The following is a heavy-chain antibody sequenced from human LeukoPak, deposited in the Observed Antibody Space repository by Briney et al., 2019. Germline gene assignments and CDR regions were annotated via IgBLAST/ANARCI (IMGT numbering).Heavy chain of an antibody. J-gene: IGHJ4*02. Sequence: SETLSLTCTVSGDSLSSNGYYWGWIRQPPGKGLEWIGSVDYSGSTYYNPSLKSPVTLSVHISKNHLSLLLTYLTAADAAVYYCARLPRSSWLFHFDRRVQGSLVSVPP. CDR1: GDSLSSNGYY. CDR2: VDYSGST. D-gene: IGHD6-13*01. CDR3: ARLPRSSWLFHFDR. V-gene: IGHV4-39*01.